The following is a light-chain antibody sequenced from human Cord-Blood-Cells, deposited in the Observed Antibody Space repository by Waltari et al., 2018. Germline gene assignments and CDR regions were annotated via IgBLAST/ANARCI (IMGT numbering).Light chain of an antibody. CDR1: SSDVGSYNI. CDR3: CSYAGSSTNWV. J-gene: IGLJ3*02. V-gene: IGLV2-23*01. CDR2: EGS. Sequence: QSALTQPASVSGSPGQSITISCTGTSSDVGSYNIVSWYQQHPGKAPKLMLYEGSKRPSGVSNRFSGYKSGNPASLTISGLHAEDEADYYCCSYAGSSTNWVFGGGTKLTVL.